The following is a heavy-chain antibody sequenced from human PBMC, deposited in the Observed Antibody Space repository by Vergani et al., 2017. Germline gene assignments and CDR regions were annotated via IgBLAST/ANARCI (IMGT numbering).Heavy chain of an antibody. CDR3: AREDPWGITRFDY. J-gene: IGHJ4*02. V-gene: IGHV3-7*01. CDR1: GGSISSGGYY. D-gene: IGHD1-20*01. CDR2: IKQDGSEK. Sequence: VQLQESGPGLVKPSQTLSLTCTVSGGSISSGGYYWSWIRQHPGKGLEWVANIKQDGSEKYYVDSVKGRFTISRDNAKNSLYLQMNSLRAEDTAVYYCAREDPWGITRFDYWGQGTLVTVSS.